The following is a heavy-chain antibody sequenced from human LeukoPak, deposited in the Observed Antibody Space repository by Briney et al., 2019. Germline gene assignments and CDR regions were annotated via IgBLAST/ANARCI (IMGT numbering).Heavy chain of an antibody. CDR3: ARDSGWSDTAMVQDY. CDR2: IYHSGST. D-gene: IGHD5-18*01. Sequence: SETLSLTCAVSGYSISSGYYWGWIRQPPGKGLEWIGSIYHSGSTHYNPSLKSRVTISVDTSKTQFSLKLSSVTAADTAVYYCARDSGWSDTAMVQDYWGQGTLVTVSS. CDR1: GYSISSGYY. J-gene: IGHJ4*02. V-gene: IGHV4-38-2*02.